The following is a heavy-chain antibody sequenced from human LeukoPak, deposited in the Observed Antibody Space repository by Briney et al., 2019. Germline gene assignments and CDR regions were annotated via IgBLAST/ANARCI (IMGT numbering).Heavy chain of an antibody. J-gene: IGHJ6*03. CDR2: IYYSGST. Sequence: SETLSLTCTVSGGSISSYYWSWIRQPPGKGLEWIGYIYYSGSTNYNPSLKSRVTISVDTSRNQFSLTLSSVTAADTAVYYCARDLYPEYYYYMDVWGKGTTVTVSS. CDR3: ARDLYPEYYYYMDV. V-gene: IGHV4-59*01. D-gene: IGHD2-8*01. CDR1: GGSISSYY.